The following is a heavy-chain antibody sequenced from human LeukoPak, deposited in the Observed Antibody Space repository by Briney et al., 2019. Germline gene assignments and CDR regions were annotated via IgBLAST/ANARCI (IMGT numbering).Heavy chain of an antibody. CDR3: ARHTFYYYDSSGYYERPFDF. D-gene: IGHD3-22*01. CDR2: IYYSGST. CDR1: GGSISSSSYY. V-gene: IGHV4-39*01. Sequence: PSETLSLTCTVSGGSISSSSYYWGWIRQPPGKGLEWIGSIYYSGSTYYNPSLKSRVTISVDTSKNQYSLTLSSVTAADTAVFYCARHTFYYYDSSGYYERPFDFWGQGTLVTVSS. J-gene: IGHJ4*02.